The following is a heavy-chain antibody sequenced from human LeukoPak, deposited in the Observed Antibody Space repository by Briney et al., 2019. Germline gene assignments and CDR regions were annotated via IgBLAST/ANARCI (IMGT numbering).Heavy chain of an antibody. CDR1: GFTFSNYW. J-gene: IGHJ4*02. CDR3: ARVSIVPPWFDY. Sequence: GGSLRLSCSASGFTFSNYWINWVRQAPGKGLEWVANIKQDGSEKYYVNSVKGRFTISRDNAKNSLYLQVNNLRVEDTAVYYCARVSIVPPWFDYWGQGTLVTVSS. CDR2: IKQDGSEK. D-gene: IGHD6-6*01. V-gene: IGHV3-7*04.